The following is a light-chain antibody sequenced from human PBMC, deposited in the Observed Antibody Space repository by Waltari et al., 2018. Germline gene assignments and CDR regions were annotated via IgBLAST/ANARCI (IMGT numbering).Light chain of an antibody. CDR2: KAS. CDR3: QHYNNYPLT. CDR1: QTISSR. V-gene: IGKV1-5*03. Sequence: DIQMTQSPSTLSASVGDRVPITCRASQTISSRLAWYQQKPGKAPKVLISKASTLESGVPSRFSGSGFGTEFTLTITSLQPDDFATYYCQHYNNYPLTFAGGTRVEIK. J-gene: IGKJ4*01.